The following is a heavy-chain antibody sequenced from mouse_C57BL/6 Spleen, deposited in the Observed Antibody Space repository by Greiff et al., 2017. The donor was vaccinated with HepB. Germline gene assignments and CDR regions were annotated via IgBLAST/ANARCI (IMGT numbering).Heavy chain of an antibody. J-gene: IGHJ4*01. CDR2: IYPGDGDT. V-gene: IGHV1-82*01. CDR3: ARSRGTGKSFYAMDY. Sequence: VQLQESGPELVKPGASVKISCKASGYAFSSSWMNWVKQRPGKGLEWIGRIYPGDGDTNYKGKFKGKATLAADKSTSTAYMQLSSLTSEDSAVYFCARSRGTGKSFYAMDYWGQGTSVTVSS. CDR1: GYAFSSSW. D-gene: IGHD1-1*01.